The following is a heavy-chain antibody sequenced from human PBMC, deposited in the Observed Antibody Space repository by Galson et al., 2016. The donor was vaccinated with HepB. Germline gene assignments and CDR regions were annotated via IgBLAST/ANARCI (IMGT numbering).Heavy chain of an antibody. J-gene: IGHJ6*02. CDR2: IIPIFGTA. Sequence: SVKVSCKASGGSFSTYAISWVRQAPGHGLEWMGGIIPIFGTANYAQKFQGRVAITADESTNTAYMELSSLRSEDTTVYYCARARSWYGNRYYYYAMDVWGQGSLVTVSS. V-gene: IGHV1-69*13. CDR1: GGSFSTYA. D-gene: IGHD6-13*01. CDR3: ARARSWYGNRYYYYAMDV.